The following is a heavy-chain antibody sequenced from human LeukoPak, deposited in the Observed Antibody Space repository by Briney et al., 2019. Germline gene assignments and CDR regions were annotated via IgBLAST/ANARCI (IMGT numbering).Heavy chain of an antibody. Sequence: GGSLRLSCEASGFTFNNFGMHWVRQAPGKGLEWVAVISYDGSNKYYADSVKGRFTISRDNSKNTLYLQMNSLRAEDTAVYYCAKTHSYYYDSSGFDYWGQGTLVTVSS. CDR2: ISYDGSNK. V-gene: IGHV3-30*18. D-gene: IGHD3-22*01. CDR3: AKTHSYYYDSSGFDY. J-gene: IGHJ4*02. CDR1: GFTFNNFG.